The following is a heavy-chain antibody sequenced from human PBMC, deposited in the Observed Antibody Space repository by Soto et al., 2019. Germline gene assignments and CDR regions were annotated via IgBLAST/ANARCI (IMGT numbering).Heavy chain of an antibody. D-gene: IGHD3-16*01. CDR3: AREMAPVSSQTWSDP. CDR2: IVPKFGTA. J-gene: IGHJ5*02. CDR1: GGTVSNYA. V-gene: IGHV1-69*06. Sequence: QVQLMQSGAEVKKPESSVKVSCRASGGTVSNYAISWVRQAPGQGLEWMGGIVPKFGTANYAQRFRGRVTISADKPTNSVYMELSSLRSKDTAVYYCAREMAPVSSQTWSDPGAQGPLFTVSS.